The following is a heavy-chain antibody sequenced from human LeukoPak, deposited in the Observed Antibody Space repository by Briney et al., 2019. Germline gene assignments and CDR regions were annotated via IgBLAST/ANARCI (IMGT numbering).Heavy chain of an antibody. Sequence: SETLSLTCSVSGGSIRITTDYWGWIRQPPGKGLEWIGSIYYSGNTYYSPSLMSRVTISVDTSKNQFSLNLSSVTAADTAVYYCARAPHCFDTSGSRYYFDYWGQGALVTVSS. CDR1: GGSIRITTDY. V-gene: IGHV4-39*07. CDR3: ARAPHCFDTSGSRYYFDY. CDR2: IYYSGNT. D-gene: IGHD3-22*01. J-gene: IGHJ4*02.